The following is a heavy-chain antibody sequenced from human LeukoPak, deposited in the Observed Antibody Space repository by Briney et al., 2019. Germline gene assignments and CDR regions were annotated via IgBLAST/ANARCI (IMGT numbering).Heavy chain of an antibody. Sequence: PSETLSLTCTVSGGSISSDYWSWIRQPAGKGLEWIGRIYTSWSTNYNPSLKSRVTMSVDTSKNQFSLKLSSVTAADTAVYYCASSDTAMAPFDYWGQGTLVTVSS. V-gene: IGHV4-4*07. D-gene: IGHD5-18*01. CDR2: IYTSWST. CDR3: ASSDTAMAPFDY. CDR1: GGSISSDY. J-gene: IGHJ4*02.